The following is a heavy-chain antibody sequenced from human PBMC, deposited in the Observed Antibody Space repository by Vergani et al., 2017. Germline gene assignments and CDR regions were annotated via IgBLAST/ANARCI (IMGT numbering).Heavy chain of an antibody. CDR2: ISAYNGNT. Sequence: QVQLVQSGAEVKKPGASVKVSCKASGYTFTSSGISWVRQAPGQGLEWMGWISAYNGNTNYAQKLQGRVTMTTDTSTSTAYMERWSLRSDDTAVYYCARLPTYYDVLTGYYTLDYWGQGTLVTVSS. J-gene: IGHJ4*02. D-gene: IGHD3-9*01. CDR3: ARLPTYYDVLTGYYTLDY. CDR1: GYTFTSSG. V-gene: IGHV1-18*01.